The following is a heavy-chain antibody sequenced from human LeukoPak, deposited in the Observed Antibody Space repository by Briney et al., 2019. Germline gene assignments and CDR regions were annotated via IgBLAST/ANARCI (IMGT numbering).Heavy chain of an antibody. CDR3: ARDFAPYYYDSSGYCQLY. V-gene: IGHV1-18*01. CDR2: RNPQSGDT. Sequence: GASVKVSCTASGYTFTSYDINWMRQTTGQGLEWMGWRNPQSGDTDYAQKLQGRVTMTTDTSTITAYMELRSLRSDDTAVYYCARDFAPYYYDSSGYCQLYWGQGTLVTVSS. D-gene: IGHD3-22*01. CDR1: GYTFTSYD. J-gene: IGHJ4*02.